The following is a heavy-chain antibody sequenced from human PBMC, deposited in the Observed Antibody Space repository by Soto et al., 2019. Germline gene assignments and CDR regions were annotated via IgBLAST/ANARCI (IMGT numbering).Heavy chain of an antibody. CDR2: ISLYSDGT. CDR1: GYTFSNYG. J-gene: IGHJ4*02. V-gene: IGHV1-18*01. D-gene: IGHD3-9*01. Sequence: QVQLVQSGGEVKRPGASVKVSCKTSGYTFSNYGITWVRQAPGQPLEWLGWISLYSDGTNYAQKFQGRVSMTTDTSTTTAYMELRSLRSDDTAVYYCVTSFRYFDNWGQGTRVTVSS. CDR3: VTSFRYFDN.